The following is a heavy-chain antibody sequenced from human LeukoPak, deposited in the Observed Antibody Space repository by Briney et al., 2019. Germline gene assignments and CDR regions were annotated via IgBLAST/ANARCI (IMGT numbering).Heavy chain of an antibody. Sequence: PGGSLRLSCAASGFIFSSYAMSWVRQAAGAGMEWFSSISASGGTTHYADSVKGRFTISRDNSKNTLDLQINSLRAEDTAVYYCARASDYDFCMDVWGQGTTVTVSS. J-gene: IGHJ6*02. CDR3: ARASDYDFCMDV. V-gene: IGHV3-23*01. D-gene: IGHD3-3*01. CDR2: ISASGGTT. CDR1: GFIFSSYA.